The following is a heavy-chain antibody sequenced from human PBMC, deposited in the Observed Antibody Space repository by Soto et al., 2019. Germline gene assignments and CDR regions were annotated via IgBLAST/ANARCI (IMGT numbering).Heavy chain of an antibody. D-gene: IGHD6-13*01. CDR3: ARAAAGTTFPYYYYYYMDV. J-gene: IGHJ6*03. V-gene: IGHV3-48*01. CDR1: GFTFSSYS. Sequence: EVQLVESGGGLVQPGGSLRLSCAASGFTFSSYSMNWVRQAPGKGLEWVSYISSSSSTIYYADSVKGRFTTSRDNAKNSLYLQMNSLRAEDTAVYYCARAAAGTTFPYYYYYYMDVWGKGTTVTVSS. CDR2: ISSSSSTI.